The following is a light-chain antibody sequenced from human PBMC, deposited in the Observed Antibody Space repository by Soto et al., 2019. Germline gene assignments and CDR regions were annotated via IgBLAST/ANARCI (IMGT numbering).Light chain of an antibody. CDR3: CSYAGSYPFV. CDR2: DVD. CDR1: SSGVGNYNF. V-gene: IGLV2-11*01. Sequence: QSALTQPRSVSGSPGQSVTISCTGTSSGVGNYNFVSWYQHHPGKAPKLMIYDVDKRPSGVPDRFSGSKSGNTASLTISGLQAEDEADYYCCSYAGSYPFVFGTGTKVTVL. J-gene: IGLJ1*01.